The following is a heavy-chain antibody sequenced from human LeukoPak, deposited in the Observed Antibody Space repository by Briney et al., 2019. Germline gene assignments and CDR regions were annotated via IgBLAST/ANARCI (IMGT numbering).Heavy chain of an antibody. V-gene: IGHV4-34*01. J-gene: IGHJ3*02. D-gene: IGHD6-19*01. CDR1: GGSFSGYY. CDR3: ASGSSGWSYDAFDI. CDR2: INHSGST. Sequence: SETLSLTCAVYGGSFSGYYWSWIRQPPGKGLEWIGEINHSGSTNYNPSLKSRVTISVDTSKNQFSLKLSSVTAADTAVYYCASGSSGWSYDAFDIWGQGTMVTVSS.